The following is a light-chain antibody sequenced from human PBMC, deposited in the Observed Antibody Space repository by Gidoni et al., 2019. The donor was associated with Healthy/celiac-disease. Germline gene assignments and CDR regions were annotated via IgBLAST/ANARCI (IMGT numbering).Light chain of an antibody. CDR2: TAS. Sequence: DIQMTQSPSTLSASVGDRVTIPCRASQSISSWLAWYQQKPGKAPKLLIDTASSLESGDPSRFSGSGAGTEFTLTISSLQPDDFATYYCQQYNSYPTFGGGTKVEIK. CDR3: QQYNSYPT. CDR1: QSISSW. V-gene: IGKV1-5*03. J-gene: IGKJ4*01.